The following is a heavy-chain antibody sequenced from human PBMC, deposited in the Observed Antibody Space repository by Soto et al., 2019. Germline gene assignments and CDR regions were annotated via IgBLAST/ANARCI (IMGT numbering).Heavy chain of an antibody. J-gene: IGHJ4*02. Sequence: QVRLVQSGAEVKKPGASVKVSCQASGYTFTSYGISWVRQAPGQGLEWMGWISAYNCNTNYAQKLQGRVTMTTDTSTSTASRELRSLRSDDTAVYYCARGQDSGGLRFLEWLLFDYWGQGTLVTVSS. D-gene: IGHD3-3*01. CDR1: GYTFTSYG. CDR2: ISAYNCNT. V-gene: IGHV1-18*01. CDR3: ARGQDSGGLRFLEWLLFDY.